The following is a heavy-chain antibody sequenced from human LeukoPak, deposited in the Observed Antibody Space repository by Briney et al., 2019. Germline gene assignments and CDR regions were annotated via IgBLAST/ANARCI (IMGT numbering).Heavy chain of an antibody. J-gene: IGHJ4*02. Sequence: ASVKVSCKASGYTFTSYDINGVRQATGQGLEWMGWMNPNSGNTGYAQKFQGRVTMTRNTSISTAYMELSSLRSEETAVYYCARGISGYHSSGYYFFDYWGQGTLVTVSS. CDR2: MNPNSGNT. D-gene: IGHD3-22*01. CDR1: GYTFTSYD. CDR3: ARGISGYHSSGYYFFDY. V-gene: IGHV1-8*01.